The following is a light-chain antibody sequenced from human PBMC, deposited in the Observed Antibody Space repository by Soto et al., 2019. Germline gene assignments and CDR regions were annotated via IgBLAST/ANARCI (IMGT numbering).Light chain of an antibody. CDR3: QSYDSSLSGSV. CDR2: GNS. V-gene: IGLV1-40*01. J-gene: IGLJ2*01. Sequence: QSVLTQPPSVSGAPGQRVTISCTGSSSNIGAGYDVHWYQQLPGTAPKLLIYGNSNRPSGVPDRFSGSKSGTSASLAITRLQAEDEADYSCQSYDSSLSGSVFGGGTKLTVL. CDR1: SSNIGAGYD.